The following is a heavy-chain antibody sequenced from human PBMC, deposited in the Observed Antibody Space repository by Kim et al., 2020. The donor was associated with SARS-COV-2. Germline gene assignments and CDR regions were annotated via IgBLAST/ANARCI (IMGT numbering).Heavy chain of an antibody. D-gene: IGHD3-10*01. CDR3: ARGLSRKELFSGDAFDI. J-gene: IGHJ3*02. Sequence: SETLSLTCAVYGGSFSGYYWSWIRQPPGKGLEWIGEINHSGSTNYNPSLKSRVTISVDTSKNQFSLKLSSVTAADTAVYYCARGLSRKELFSGDAFDIWGQGTMVTVSS. CDR2: INHSGST. CDR1: GGSFSGYY. V-gene: IGHV4-34*01.